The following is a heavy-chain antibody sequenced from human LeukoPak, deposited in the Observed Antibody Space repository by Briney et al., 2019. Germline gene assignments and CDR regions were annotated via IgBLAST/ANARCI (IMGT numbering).Heavy chain of an antibody. J-gene: IGHJ6*02. V-gene: IGHV1-8*01. Sequence: ASVKVSCKASGYTFTSYDINWVRQATGQGLEWMGWMNSNSGNTGYVQKFQGRVTMTRNTSISTAYMELSSLRSEDTAVYYCARGFVVVPAVSYYYYYGMDVWGQGTTVTVSS. CDR2: MNSNSGNT. CDR1: GYTFTSYD. D-gene: IGHD2-2*01. CDR3: ARGFVVVPAVSYYYYYGMDV.